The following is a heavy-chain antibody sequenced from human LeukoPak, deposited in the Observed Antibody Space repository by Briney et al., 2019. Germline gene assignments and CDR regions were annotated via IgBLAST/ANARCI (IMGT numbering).Heavy chain of an antibody. CDR3: AKEVVYDSSGYYDH. CDR2: IWYDGSNQ. V-gene: IGHV3-33*06. D-gene: IGHD3-22*01. J-gene: IGHJ4*02. CDR1: GFTFSSYG. Sequence: PGRSLRLSCAAPGFTFSSYGMHWVRQAPGKGLEWVAVIWYDGSNQYYADSVRGRFTISRDNSKNTLYLEMNSLRAEDTAVYYCAKEVVYDSSGYYDHWGQGTLVTVSS.